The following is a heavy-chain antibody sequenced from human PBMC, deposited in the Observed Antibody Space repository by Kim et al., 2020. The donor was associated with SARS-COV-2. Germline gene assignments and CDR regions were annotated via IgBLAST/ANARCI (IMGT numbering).Heavy chain of an antibody. D-gene: IGHD3-22*01. J-gene: IGHJ4*02. CDR3: AKDQRPSHYYDSSGLRSLFDY. V-gene: IGHV3-23*01. CDR2: ISGSGGST. CDR1: GFTFSSYA. Sequence: GGSLRLSCAASGFTFSSYAMSWVRQAPGKGLEWVSAISGSGGSTYYADSVKGRFTISRDNSKNTLYLQMNSLRAEDTAVYYCAKDQRPSHYYDSSGLRSLFDYWGQGTLVTVSS.